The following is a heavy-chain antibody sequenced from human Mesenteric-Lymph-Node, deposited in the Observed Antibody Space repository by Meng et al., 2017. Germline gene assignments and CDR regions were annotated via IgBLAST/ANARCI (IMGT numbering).Heavy chain of an antibody. D-gene: IGHD3-10*01. CDR1: GGSISSSSYY. J-gene: IGHJ4*02. CDR2: IYYSGST. Sequence: SETLSLTCTVSGGSISSSSYYWGWIRQPPGKGLEWIGSIYYSGSTYYNPSLKSRVTISVDTSKNQFSLKLSSVTAADTAVYYCARDPLWFGEPGVSQFDYWGQGTLVTVSS. CDR3: ARDPLWFGEPGVSQFDY. V-gene: IGHV4-39*07.